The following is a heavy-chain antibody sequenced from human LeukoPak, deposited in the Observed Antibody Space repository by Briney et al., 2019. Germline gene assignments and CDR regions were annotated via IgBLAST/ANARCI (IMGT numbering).Heavy chain of an antibody. D-gene: IGHD1-20*01. Sequence: PSETLSLTCAVYDGSFSGYYWNWIRQPPGKGLEWIGEITHSGSTNYNPSLKSRVTISVGTSKKQFSLKLNSVTAADTAVYYCARGHLTGRGYFDYWGQGTLVPVSS. V-gene: IGHV4-34*01. J-gene: IGHJ4*02. CDR2: ITHSGST. CDR3: ARGHLTGRGYFDY. CDR1: DGSFSGYY.